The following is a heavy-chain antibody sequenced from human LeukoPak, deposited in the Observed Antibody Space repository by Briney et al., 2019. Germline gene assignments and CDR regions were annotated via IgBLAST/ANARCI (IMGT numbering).Heavy chain of an antibody. D-gene: IGHD5-18*01. CDR3: ARVGYSYGYGYYYYGMDV. Sequence: SETLSLTCAVYGGSFSGHYWSWIRQPPGKGLEWIGEINHSGSTNYNPSLKSRVTISVDTSKNQFSLKLSSVTAADTAVYYCARVGYSYGYGYYYYGMDVWGQGTTVTVSS. CDR1: GGSFSGHY. V-gene: IGHV4-34*01. CDR2: INHSGST. J-gene: IGHJ6*02.